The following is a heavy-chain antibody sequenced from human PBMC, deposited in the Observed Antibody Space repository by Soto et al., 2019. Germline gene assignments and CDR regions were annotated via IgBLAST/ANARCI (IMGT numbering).Heavy chain of an antibody. J-gene: IGHJ4*02. CDR1: GFTFSSYA. CDR3: ARDQHYDILTGLWD. CDR2: ISYDGSNK. V-gene: IGHV3-30-3*01. Sequence: QVQLVESGGGVVQPGRSLRLSCAASGFTFSSYAMHWVRQAPGKGLEWVAVISYDGSNKYYADSVKGRFTISRDNSKNTLYLQMNRLRAEDTAVYYCARDQHYDILTGLWDWGQGTLVTVSS. D-gene: IGHD3-9*01.